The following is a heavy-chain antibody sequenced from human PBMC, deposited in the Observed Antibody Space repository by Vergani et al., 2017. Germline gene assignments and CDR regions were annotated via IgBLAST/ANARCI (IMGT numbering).Heavy chain of an antibody. CDR3: ARAYPVDY. CDR1: ESTFTSYY. Sequence: QVQLVQSGAEVTKPGASVKVSCQASESTFTSYYMHWVRQAPGQGLEWMGIINPSGGSTSYAQKFQGRATMTRDTSTSTVYMELSRLRSDDPAVYYCARAYPVDYWGQGTLVTVSS. D-gene: IGHD2-2*01. V-gene: IGHV1-46*01. J-gene: IGHJ4*02. CDR2: INPSGGST.